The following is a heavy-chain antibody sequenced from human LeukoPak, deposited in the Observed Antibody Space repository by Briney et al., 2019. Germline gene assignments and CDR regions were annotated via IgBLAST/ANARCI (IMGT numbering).Heavy chain of an antibody. CDR1: GFTFSSYE. D-gene: IGHD6-19*01. CDR3: ARESIAVAGAPFDY. Sequence: PGGSLRLSCAASGFTFSSYEMNWVRQAPGKGLECVSYISSGSTIYDADSVKGRFTISRDNAKNSLYLQMNSLRAEDTAVYYCARESIAVAGAPFDYWGQGTLVTVSS. CDR2: ISSGSTI. J-gene: IGHJ4*02. V-gene: IGHV3-48*03.